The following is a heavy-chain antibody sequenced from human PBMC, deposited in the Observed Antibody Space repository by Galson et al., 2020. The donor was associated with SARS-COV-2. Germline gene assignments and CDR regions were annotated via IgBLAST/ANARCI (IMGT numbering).Heavy chain of an antibody. CDR2: ISQDGGER. V-gene: IGHV3-7*03. J-gene: IGHJ4*02. D-gene: IGHD3-10*02. Sequence: GESLKISCAASEFTFSSYWISWVRRTPNKGLEWVGQISQDGGERYYGDSMKGRVSISRDNAKNSLYLQMNSLRAEDTGTYYCARDVRGGHFDLWGRGTPVTVSS. CDR3: ARDVRGGHFDL. CDR1: EFTFSSYW.